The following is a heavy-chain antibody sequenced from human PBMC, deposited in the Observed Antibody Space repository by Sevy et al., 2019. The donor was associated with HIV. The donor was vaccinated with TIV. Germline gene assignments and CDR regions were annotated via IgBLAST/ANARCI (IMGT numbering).Heavy chain of an antibody. V-gene: IGHV3-33*01. J-gene: IGHJ5*02. CDR2: IWYDGINK. CDR1: GFIFSTYG. D-gene: IGHD2-8*01. CDR3: ARDSRNGLDP. Sequence: GGSLRLSCVASGFIFSTYGMHWVSQAPGKGLEWVAVIWYDGINKDYADSVKGRFIISRDNSKNTMYLEMDSLRAEDTAVYYCARDSRNGLDPWGQGALVTVSS.